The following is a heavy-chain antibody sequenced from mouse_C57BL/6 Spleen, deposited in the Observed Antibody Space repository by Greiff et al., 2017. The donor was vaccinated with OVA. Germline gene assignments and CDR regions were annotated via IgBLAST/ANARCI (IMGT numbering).Heavy chain of an antibody. CDR1: GYSFTDYN. D-gene: IGHD2-3*01. V-gene: IGHV1-39*01. CDR2: INPNYGTT. CDR3: ARYDDYSYYYAMDY. J-gene: IGHJ4*01. Sequence: EVKLMESGPELVKPGASVKISCKASGYSFTDYNMNWVKQSNGKSLEWIGVINPNYGTTSYNQKFKGKATLTVDQSSSTAYMQLNSLTSEDSAVYYCARYDDYSYYYAMDYWGQGTSVTVSS.